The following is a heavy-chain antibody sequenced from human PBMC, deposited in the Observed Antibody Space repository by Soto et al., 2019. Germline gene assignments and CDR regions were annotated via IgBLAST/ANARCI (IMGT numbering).Heavy chain of an antibody. J-gene: IGHJ4*02. CDR1: GYNFRFDW. Sequence: GEFLKISCKGSGYNFRFDWISWVRQMPGKGLEWMGRIDCSDSYTNYSPSFQGHVTISADKSISTAYLQWSSLEASDTAIYYCARDAYDFWSGYLNEYWGQGTLVTVSS. CDR3: ARDAYDFWSGYLNEY. D-gene: IGHD3-3*01. V-gene: IGHV5-10-1*01. CDR2: IDCSDSYT.